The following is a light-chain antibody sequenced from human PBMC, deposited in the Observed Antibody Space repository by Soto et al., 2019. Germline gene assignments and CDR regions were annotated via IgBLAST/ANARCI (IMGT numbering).Light chain of an antibody. V-gene: IGLV1-44*01. CDR2: SNN. CDR3: TAWDDSLNGMI. Sequence: QSALTQAPSASGTPGQRVTISCSGSSSNIGSNNVNWYQQVPGTAPKYLIYSNNQQPSGVPDRFSGSKSGTSASLAISGLQSEDEADYYCTAWDDSLNGMIFGGGTKVTVL. CDR1: SSNIGSNN. J-gene: IGLJ2*01.